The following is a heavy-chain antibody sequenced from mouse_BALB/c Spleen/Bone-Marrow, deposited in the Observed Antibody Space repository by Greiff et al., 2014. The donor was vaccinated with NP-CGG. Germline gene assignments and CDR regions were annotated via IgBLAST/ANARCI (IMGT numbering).Heavy chain of an antibody. CDR2: IDPSDSET. CDR1: AYTFTSYW. D-gene: IGHD2-1*01. V-gene: IGHV1-69*02. J-gene: IGHJ2*01. Sequence: QVQLKQSGAELVKPGAPVKLSCKASAYTFTSYWMNWVKQRPGRGLEWIGRIDPSDSETHYNQNFKDKATLTVDRSSSTAFIQLSSLTSEDSTVYYCAYGNYEGYFFDYWGQGTTLTVSS. CDR3: AYGNYEGYFFDY.